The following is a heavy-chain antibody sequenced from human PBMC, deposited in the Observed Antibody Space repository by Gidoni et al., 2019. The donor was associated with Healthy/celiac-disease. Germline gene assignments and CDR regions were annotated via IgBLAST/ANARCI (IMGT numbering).Heavy chain of an antibody. CDR2: ISSSSSTI. J-gene: IGHJ6*02. Sequence: EVQLVESGGGLVQPGGSLRLSCAASGFTFSSYSMNWVRQAPGKGLEWVSYISSSSSTIYYADSVKGRFTISRDNAKNSLYLQMNSLRAEDTAVYYCAGDDLGYYYGMDVWGQGTTVTVSS. CDR3: AGDDLGYYYGMDV. CDR1: GFTFSSYS. V-gene: IGHV3-48*01.